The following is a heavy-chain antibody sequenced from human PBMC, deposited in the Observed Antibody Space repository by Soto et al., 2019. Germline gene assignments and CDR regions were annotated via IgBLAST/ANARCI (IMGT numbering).Heavy chain of an antibody. V-gene: IGHV1-2*02. Sequence: QIQLVQSGAEVKKPGASVKVSCKASGYTFHGYYMHWVRQAPGQGLEWMGRIHPNRGTTNYAQKFQGRVTMTSDTSITTAYMELSRLRYDDTALYYCVRLRDVFRFDYWGQGTLVTVSS. CDR3: VRLRDVFRFDY. CDR2: IHPNRGTT. CDR1: GYTFHGYY. J-gene: IGHJ4*01.